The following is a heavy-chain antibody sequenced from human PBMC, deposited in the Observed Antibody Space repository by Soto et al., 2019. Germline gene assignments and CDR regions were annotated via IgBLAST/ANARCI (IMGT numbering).Heavy chain of an antibody. D-gene: IGHD5-12*01. CDR1: GYSFSSYG. V-gene: IGHV1-18*01. J-gene: IGHJ4*02. Sequence: QVQLVQSGAEVKKPAASVKVSCVASGYSFSSYGISWVRQAPGQGLEWVGWISAYNGNTNYAERVQGRITMTTDMSTTTAYRELRSLSSDDTAVDYCARGGAYNVYGYSADDSWGKGTLVTVSS. CDR3: ARGGAYNVYGYSADDS. CDR2: ISAYNGNT.